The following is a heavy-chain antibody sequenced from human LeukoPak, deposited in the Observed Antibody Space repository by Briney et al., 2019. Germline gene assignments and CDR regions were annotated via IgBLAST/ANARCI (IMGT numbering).Heavy chain of an antibody. Sequence: SVKVSCKVSGHTLTELSMHWVRQAPGKGLEWMGGFDPEDGETIYAQKFQGRVTMTEDTSTDTAYMELSSLRSEDTAVYYCATANSLYSYYYDSSGYYGLDYWGQGTLVTVSS. CDR2: FDPEDGET. CDR1: GHTLTELS. V-gene: IGHV1-24*01. CDR3: ATANSLYSYYYDSSGYYGLDY. D-gene: IGHD3-22*01. J-gene: IGHJ4*02.